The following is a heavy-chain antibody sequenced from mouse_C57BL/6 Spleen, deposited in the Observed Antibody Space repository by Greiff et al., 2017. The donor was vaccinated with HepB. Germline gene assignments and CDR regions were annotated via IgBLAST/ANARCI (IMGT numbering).Heavy chain of an antibody. CDR2: IHPNSGST. CDR1: GYTFTSYW. J-gene: IGHJ3*01. CDR3: TTADQATGFAY. Sequence: QVQLQQPGAELVKPGASVKLSCKASGYTFTSYWMHWVKQRPGQGLEWIGMIHPNSGSTNYNEKFKSKATLTVDKSTSTAYMQLSSLTSEDAAVYYGTTADQATGFAYWGQGTPVTVSA. D-gene: IGHD3-2*02. V-gene: IGHV1-64*01.